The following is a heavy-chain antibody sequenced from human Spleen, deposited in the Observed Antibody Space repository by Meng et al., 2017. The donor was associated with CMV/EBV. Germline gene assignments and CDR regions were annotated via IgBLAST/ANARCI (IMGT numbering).Heavy chain of an antibody. CDR1: GGTLRGNG. J-gene: IGHJ6*02. CDR3: ARGLVVVGATTTWYYGMDV. V-gene: IGHV1-69*04. Sequence: SVKVSCKASGGTLRGNGISWVRQAPGQGLEWMGRIIPILGIANYAQKFQGRVTITADKSTSTAYMELSSLRSEDTAVYYCARGLVVVGATTTWYYGMDVWGQGTTVTVSS. D-gene: IGHD1-26*01. CDR2: IIPILGIA.